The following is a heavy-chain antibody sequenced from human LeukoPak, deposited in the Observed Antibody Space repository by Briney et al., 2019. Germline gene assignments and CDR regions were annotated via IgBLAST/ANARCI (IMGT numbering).Heavy chain of an antibody. CDR2: ISAYNGNT. CDR3: ARKMYSSSGYYYMDV. J-gene: IGHJ6*03. Sequence: GASVKVSCKASGYTFTSYGISWVRQALGQGPEWMGWISAYNGNTNYAQKLQGRVTMTTDTSTSTAYMELRSLRSDDTAVYYCARKMYSSSGYYYMDVWGKGTTVTVSS. CDR1: GYTFTSYG. D-gene: IGHD6-6*01. V-gene: IGHV1-18*01.